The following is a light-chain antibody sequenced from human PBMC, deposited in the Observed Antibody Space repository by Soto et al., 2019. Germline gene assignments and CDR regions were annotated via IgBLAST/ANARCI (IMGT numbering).Light chain of an antibody. CDR1: QSISSW. Sequence: DIQMTQSPSTLSASVGDRVTITCRASQSISSWLAWYQQKPGKAPKLLIYKASSIESGVPSRFSGSGSGTEFTLNISSLQPDDFATYYCQQYNSYSYTFGQGTKLEIK. CDR2: KAS. J-gene: IGKJ2*01. CDR3: QQYNSYSYT. V-gene: IGKV1-5*03.